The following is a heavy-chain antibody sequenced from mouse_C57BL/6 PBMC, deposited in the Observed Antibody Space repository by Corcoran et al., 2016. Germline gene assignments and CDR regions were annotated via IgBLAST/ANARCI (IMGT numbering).Heavy chain of an antibody. CDR2: INTYSGVP. V-gene: IGHV9-3*01. J-gene: IGHJ4*01. CDR1: GYTFTTYG. CDR3: ARYPIYYYGSRAMDY. D-gene: IGHD1-1*01. Sequence: QIQLVQSGPELKKPGETVKISCKASGYTFTTYGMSWVKQAPGKGLKWMGWINTYSGVPTYADDFKGRFAFSLETSASTAYLQINNLKNEDTATYFCARYPIYYYGSRAMDYWGQGTSVTVSS.